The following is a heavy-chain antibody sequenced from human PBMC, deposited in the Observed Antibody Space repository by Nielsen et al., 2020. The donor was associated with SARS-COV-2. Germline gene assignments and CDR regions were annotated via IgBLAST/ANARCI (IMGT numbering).Heavy chain of an antibody. D-gene: IGHD4-17*01. CDR3: ARGEGDYGDYGWLSFDY. CDR1: GFTFSSYW. Sequence: GGSLRLSCAASGFTFSSYWMNWVRQAPGKGLEWVSYISSSSSTIYYADSVKGRFTISRDNAKNSLYLQMNSLRAEDTAVYYCARGEGDYGDYGWLSFDYWGQGTLVTVSS. J-gene: IGHJ4*02. CDR2: ISSSSSTI. V-gene: IGHV3-48*01.